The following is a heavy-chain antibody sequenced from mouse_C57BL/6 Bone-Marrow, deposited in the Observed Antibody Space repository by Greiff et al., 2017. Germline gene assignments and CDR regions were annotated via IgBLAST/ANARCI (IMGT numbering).Heavy chain of an antibody. V-gene: IGHV1-50*01. CDR3: ANDGSSAGFAY. CDR1: GYTFTSYW. Sequence: QVQLQQPGAELVKPGASVKLSCKASGYTFTSYWMQWVKQRPGQGLEWIGAIDPSDSYANYNQKFKGKATLTVDTSSSTAYMQLSRLTSEDSAVYYCANDGSSAGFAYWGQGTRVTVSA. CDR2: IDPSDSYA. D-gene: IGHD1-1*01. J-gene: IGHJ3*01.